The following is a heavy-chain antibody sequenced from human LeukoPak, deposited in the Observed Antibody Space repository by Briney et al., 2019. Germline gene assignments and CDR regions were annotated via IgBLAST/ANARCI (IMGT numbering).Heavy chain of an antibody. V-gene: IGHV4-34*01. CDR3: ASSYSSGWPSADY. D-gene: IGHD6-19*01. CDR2: INHSGST. J-gene: IGHJ4*02. CDR1: GGSFSGYY. Sequence: ASETLSLTCAVYGGSFSGYYWSWIRQPPGKGLEWIGEINHSGSTNYNPSLKSRVTISVDTSKNQFSLKLSSVTAADTAVYYCASSYSSGWPSADYWGQGTLVTVSS.